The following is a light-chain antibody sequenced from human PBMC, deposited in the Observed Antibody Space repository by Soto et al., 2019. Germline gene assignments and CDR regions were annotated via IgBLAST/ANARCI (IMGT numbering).Light chain of an antibody. Sequence: QSVLTQPASVSGSPGQSITISCTGTSSDVGGYNYVSSYQQHPGKAPKLMIYEVSNRPSGVSNRFSGSKSGNTASLTISGLQAQDEADYYCSSYTSSSIDYVFGTGAKLTVL. V-gene: IGLV2-14*01. CDR2: EVS. J-gene: IGLJ1*01. CDR1: SSDVGGYNY. CDR3: SSYTSSSIDYV.